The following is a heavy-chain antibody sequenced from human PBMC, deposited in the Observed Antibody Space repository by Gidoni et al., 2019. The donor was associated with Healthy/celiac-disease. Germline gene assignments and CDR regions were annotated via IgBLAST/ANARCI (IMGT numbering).Heavy chain of an antibody. J-gene: IGHJ6*02. D-gene: IGHD2-15*01. V-gene: IGHV4-59*01. CDR3: ARGQSRMGGMDV. Sequence: QVQLQESGPGLVRPSETLSLTCTVSGVSISSYYWSWIRQPPGKGLEWIGYIYYSGSTNYNPPLKSRVTISVDTSKNQFSLKLSSVTAADTAVYYCARGQSRMGGMDVWGQGTTVTVSS. CDR1: GVSISSYY. CDR2: IYYSGST.